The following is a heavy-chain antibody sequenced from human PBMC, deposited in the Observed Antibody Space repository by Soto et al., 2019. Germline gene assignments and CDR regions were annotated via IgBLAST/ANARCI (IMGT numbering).Heavy chain of an antibody. CDR1: GGSISSYY. Sequence: SETLSLTCTVSGGSISSYYWSWIRQPPGKGLEWIGYIYYSGSTNYNPSLKSRVTISVDTSKNQFSLKLSSVTAADTAVYYCARRGYSYGSYYYGSGSYRYFDYWGQGTLVTVSS. J-gene: IGHJ4*02. CDR3: ARRGYSYGSYYYGSGSYRYFDY. D-gene: IGHD3-10*01. V-gene: IGHV4-59*08. CDR2: IYYSGST.